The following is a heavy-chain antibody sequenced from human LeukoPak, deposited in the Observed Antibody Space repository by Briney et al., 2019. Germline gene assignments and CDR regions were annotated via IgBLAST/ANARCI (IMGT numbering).Heavy chain of an antibody. J-gene: IGHJ5*02. CDR1: GYTFTSYG. CDR3: ARVGVAAAGRYNWFDP. Sequence: GASVKVSCKASGYTFTSYGTSWVRQAPGQGLEWMGWISAYNGNTNYAQKLQGRVTMTTDTSTSTAYMELRSLRSDDTAVYYCARVGVAAAGRYNWFDPWGQGTLVTVSS. V-gene: IGHV1-18*01. D-gene: IGHD6-13*01. CDR2: ISAYNGNT.